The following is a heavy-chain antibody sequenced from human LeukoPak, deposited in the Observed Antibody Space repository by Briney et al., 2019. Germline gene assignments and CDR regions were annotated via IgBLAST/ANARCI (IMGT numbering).Heavy chain of an antibody. Sequence: APVKVSCKASGYTFTSYDINWVRQATGQGLEWMGWMNPNSGNTGYAQKFQGRVTMTRNTSISTAYMELSSLRSEDTAVYYCARAGGLFTIFGVVISWFDPWGQGTLVTVSS. CDR2: MNPNSGNT. V-gene: IGHV1-8*01. CDR1: GYTFTSYD. CDR3: ARAGGLFTIFGVVISWFDP. D-gene: IGHD3-3*01. J-gene: IGHJ5*02.